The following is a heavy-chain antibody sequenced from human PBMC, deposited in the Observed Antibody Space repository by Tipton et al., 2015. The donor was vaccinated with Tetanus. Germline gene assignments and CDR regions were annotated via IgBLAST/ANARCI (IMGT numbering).Heavy chain of an antibody. CDR2: IFYTGST. CDR1: HGSITSYY. V-gene: IGHV4-59*08. Sequence: TLSLTCTVPHGSITSYYWTWMRQSPGKGLEWIGYIFYTGSTNYNPSLKSRVTISVDTSKNQFSLKLSSVTAADTAVYYCARRREWVATGTYGMDVWGQGTTVTVSS. CDR3: ARRREWVATGTYGMDV. J-gene: IGHJ6*02. D-gene: IGHD5-12*01.